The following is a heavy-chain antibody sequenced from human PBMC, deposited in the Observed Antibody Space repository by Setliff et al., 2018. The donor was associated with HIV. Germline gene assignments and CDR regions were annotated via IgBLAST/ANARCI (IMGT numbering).Heavy chain of an antibody. CDR2: IITSSSYT. CDR3: ATLPAAIVATTYYFDY. V-gene: IGHV3-21*06. Sequence: GESLRLSCAASGFTFSYYSMTWVRQAPGKGLEWVSSIITSSSYTYYAGSVKGRFTISRDNAKNSLYLQMNSLRAEDTAVYFCATLPAAIVATTYYFDYWGQGTLVTVSS. CDR1: GFTFSYYS. J-gene: IGHJ4*02. D-gene: IGHD5-12*01.